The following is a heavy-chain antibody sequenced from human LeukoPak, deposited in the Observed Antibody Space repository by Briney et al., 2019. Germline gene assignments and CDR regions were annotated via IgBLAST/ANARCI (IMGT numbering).Heavy chain of an antibody. V-gene: IGHV3-20*04. D-gene: IGHD3-22*01. CDR2: INWNGGST. CDR3: AREKDSSGYYDY. Sequence: GGSLRLSCAASGFTFDGYGMSWVRQAPGKGLEWVSGINWNGGSTGYGDSVKGRFTISRGNAKNSQDMQMNSLRAEDTALYYCAREKDSSGYYDYWGQGTLVTVSS. J-gene: IGHJ4*02. CDR1: GFTFDGYG.